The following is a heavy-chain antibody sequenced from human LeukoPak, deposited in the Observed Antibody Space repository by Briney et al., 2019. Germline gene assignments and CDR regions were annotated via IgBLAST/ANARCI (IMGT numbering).Heavy chain of an antibody. CDR2: ISGSGGST. J-gene: IGHJ4*02. CDR3: AKILYYYDSSGLEDY. Sequence: GGSLRLSCAASGFTFSSYAMSWVRQAPGKGLEWVSAISGSGGSTYYADSVKGRFTISRDNSKNTLYLQMNSLRAEDTAVYYCAKILYYYDSSGLEDYWGQGTLVTVSS. CDR1: GFTFSSYA. D-gene: IGHD3-22*01. V-gene: IGHV3-23*01.